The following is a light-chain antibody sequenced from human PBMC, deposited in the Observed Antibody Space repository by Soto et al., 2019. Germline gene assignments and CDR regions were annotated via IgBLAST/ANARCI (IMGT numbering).Light chain of an antibody. Sequence: DIQMTQPPSTLSASVGDRVTITCRASQSISSWLAWYQQKPGKAPKVLIYKASSLERGVPARFSGSGSGTEFTLTISSLQPDDSATYYCQHYNSYPLTFGGGTKVEI. CDR3: QHYNSYPLT. CDR1: QSISSW. J-gene: IGKJ4*01. CDR2: KAS. V-gene: IGKV1-5*03.